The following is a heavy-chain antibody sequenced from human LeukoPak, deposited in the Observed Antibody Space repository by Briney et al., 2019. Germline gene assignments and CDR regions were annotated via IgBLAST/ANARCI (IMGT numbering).Heavy chain of an antibody. CDR3: VRGKKPGWDMSYFDY. V-gene: IGHV3-21*06. J-gene: IGHJ4*02. Sequence: GGSLRLSCAASRFNFNSFVMGWVRQPPGKGLEWVSSISTSSGYIFYADSLKGRVTISRDDAKNSLYLQMNSLRAEDTAVYYCVRGKKPGWDMSYFDYWGQGILVTVSS. D-gene: IGHD1-14*01. CDR1: RFNFNSFV. CDR2: ISTSSGYI.